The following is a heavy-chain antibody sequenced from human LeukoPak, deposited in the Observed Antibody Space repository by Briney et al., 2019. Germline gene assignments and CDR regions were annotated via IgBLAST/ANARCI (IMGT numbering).Heavy chain of an antibody. CDR3: TTFVSGLYGFGPQYYYYMDV. J-gene: IGHJ6*03. D-gene: IGHD2-8*02. Sequence: PGGSLRLSCAASGFTFSNHNMDWVRQAPGKGLEWISYISGRGEAIFYADSVQGRFTISRDNAKNSIYLQMNGLTAEDTAVYYCTTFVSGLYGFGPQYYYYMDVWGKGTTVTVSS. CDR2: ISGRGEAI. CDR1: GFTFSNHN. V-gene: IGHV3-48*01.